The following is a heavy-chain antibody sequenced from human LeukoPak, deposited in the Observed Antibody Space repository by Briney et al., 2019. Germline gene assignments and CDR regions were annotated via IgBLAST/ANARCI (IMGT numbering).Heavy chain of an antibody. CDR2: IRSNGET. CDR3: AKASWVSSTDAVR. Sequence: GGSLRLSCAASGLSFCSFAMSWVRQGPARGLEWVSSIRSNGETFYADSVKGRFTLSSDSSRNTVYFQLNNLRVEDTAIYYCAKASWVSSTDAVRWGQGTLVTVSS. V-gene: IGHV3-23*01. CDR1: GLSFCSFA. J-gene: IGHJ4*02. D-gene: IGHD3-16*01.